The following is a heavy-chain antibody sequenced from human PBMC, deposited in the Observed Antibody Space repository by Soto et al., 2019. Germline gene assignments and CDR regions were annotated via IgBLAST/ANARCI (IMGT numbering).Heavy chain of an antibody. J-gene: IGHJ4*02. CDR1: GFTFTSSA. V-gene: IGHV1-58*02. CDR3: ARSIAAAVDFDY. Sequence: SVKVSCKASGFTFTSSAMQWVRQARGQGLEWMGWIVVDSGNTNYAQKLQDRVTMTRDTSTSTAYMELRSLRSDDTAVYYCARSIAAAVDFDYWGQGTLVTVSS. D-gene: IGHD6-13*01. CDR2: IVVDSGNT.